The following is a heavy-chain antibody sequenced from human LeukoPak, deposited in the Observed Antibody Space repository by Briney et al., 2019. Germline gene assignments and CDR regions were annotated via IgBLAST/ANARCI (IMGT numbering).Heavy chain of an antibody. J-gene: IGHJ3*02. CDR1: GYSLSSYW. CDR3: ARHLALRDAFNI. Sequence: GGSLRISCKGSGYSLSSYWIGWGRQMPGKGLEGMGIIYPGDSDTRYSPSFQGQVTISADKSISTAYLQWSSLKASDTAMYYCARHLALRDAFNIWGQGTMVTVSS. CDR2: IYPGDSDT. V-gene: IGHV5-51*01.